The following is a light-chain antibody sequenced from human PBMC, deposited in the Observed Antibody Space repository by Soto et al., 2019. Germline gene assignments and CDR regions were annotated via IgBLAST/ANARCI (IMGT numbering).Light chain of an antibody. CDR3: QQYDDLPYT. J-gene: IGKJ2*01. CDR2: DAS. Sequence: DVQVTQSPSSLSASVGDRVTITCQASQDISNYLNWYQQKVGKAPKLLIYDASNLETGVPSRFGGSGSGTDFTFTITGLQPEDTATYYCQQYDDLPYTFGQGTKLQIK. CDR1: QDISNY. V-gene: IGKV1-33*01.